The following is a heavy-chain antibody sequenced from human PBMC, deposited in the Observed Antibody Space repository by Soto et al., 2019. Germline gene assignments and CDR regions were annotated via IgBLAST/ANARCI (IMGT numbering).Heavy chain of an antibody. CDR2: ISSSSRTI. CDR1: GFTFSSYS. CDR3: ARYYYYYYMDV. J-gene: IGHJ6*03. Sequence: EVQLVESGGGLVQPGGSLRLSCAASGFTFSSYSMNWVRQAPGKGLEWVSYISSSSRTIYYADSVKGRFTISRDNAKNSLYLQMNSLRAEDTAVYYCARYYYYYYMDVWGKGTTVTVSS. V-gene: IGHV3-48*01.